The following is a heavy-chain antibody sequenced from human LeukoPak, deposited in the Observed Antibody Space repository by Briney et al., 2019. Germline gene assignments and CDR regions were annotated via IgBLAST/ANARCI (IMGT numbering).Heavy chain of an antibody. V-gene: IGHV4-59*01. CDR2: IYYSGST. D-gene: IGHD3-22*01. Sequence: PSETLSLTCTVSGGSISSYYWSWIRQPPGKGLEWVGYIYYSGSTNYNPSLKSRVTISVDTSKNQFSLKLSSVTAADTAVYYCASRYYDSSGYYYDYWGQGTLVTVSS. CDR1: GGSISSYY. J-gene: IGHJ4*02. CDR3: ASRYYDSSGYYYDY.